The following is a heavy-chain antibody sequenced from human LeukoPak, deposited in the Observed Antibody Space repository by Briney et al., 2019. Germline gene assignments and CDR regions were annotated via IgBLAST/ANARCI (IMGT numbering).Heavy chain of an antibody. Sequence: GGSLRLSCVASGFTFSSYSIHWVRQAPGKGLEWVAIISFDGTTQHYADSVKGRFFISRDTPMNTVHLQLNSLRPEDTAVFYCAKVLADGRTLTPYFDYWGQGALVTVSS. CDR1: GFTFSSYS. V-gene: IGHV3-30*18. CDR2: ISFDGTTQ. J-gene: IGHJ4*02. D-gene: IGHD2-2*01. CDR3: AKVLADGRTLTPYFDY.